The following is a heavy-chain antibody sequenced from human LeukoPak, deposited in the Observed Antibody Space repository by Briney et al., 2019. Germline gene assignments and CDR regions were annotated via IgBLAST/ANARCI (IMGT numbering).Heavy chain of an antibody. V-gene: IGHV4-34*01. CDR2: IYYSGST. CDR1: GGSFSGYY. CDR3: ARHLITAMVICPYYFDY. Sequence: SETLSLTCAVYGGSFSGYYWSWIRQPPGKGLEWIGSIYYSGSTYYNPSLKSRVTISVDTSKNQFSLKLSSVTAADTAVYYCARHLITAMVICPYYFDYWGQGTLVTVSS. D-gene: IGHD5-18*01. J-gene: IGHJ4*02.